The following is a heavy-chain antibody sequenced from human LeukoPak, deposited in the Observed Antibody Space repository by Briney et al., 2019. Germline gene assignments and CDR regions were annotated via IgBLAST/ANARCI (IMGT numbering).Heavy chain of an antibody. J-gene: IGHJ4*02. D-gene: IGHD2-21*02. CDR1: GASISSYY. CDR3: ARVKGVVTAILDY. CDR2: IDYSGST. V-gene: IGHV4-59*01. Sequence: PSETLSLTCTVSGASISSYYWSWIRQPPGKGLEWIGYIDYSGSTNYNPSLKSRVTFSVDTSKNQFSLKLISVTAADTAVYYCARVKGVVTAILDYWGQGTLVTVSS.